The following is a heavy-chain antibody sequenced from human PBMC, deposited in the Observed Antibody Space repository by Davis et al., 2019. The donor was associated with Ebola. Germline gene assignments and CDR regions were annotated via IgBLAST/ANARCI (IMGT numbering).Heavy chain of an antibody. V-gene: IGHV3-23*01. CDR3: ASTGFDY. CDR2: FSGSGGST. Sequence: GESLKISCAASGFTFSSYAMRWVRQAPGKGLEWVSGFSGSGGSTSYADSVKGRFTISRDNSKNTLYLQMNSLRAEDTAVYYCASTGFDYWGQGTLVTVSS. J-gene: IGHJ4*02. CDR1: GFTFSSYA.